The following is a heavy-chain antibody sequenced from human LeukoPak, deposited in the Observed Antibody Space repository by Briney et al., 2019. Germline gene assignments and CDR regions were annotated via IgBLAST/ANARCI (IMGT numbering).Heavy chain of an antibody. CDR1: GYTFTSYG. D-gene: IGHD3-10*01. Sequence: SVKVSCKASGYTFTSYGISWVRQAPGQGLEGMGRIIPIFGTANYAQKFQGRVTISTDESTSTAYMELSSLRSEDTAVYYCARAHYYGSGSYYIPNWGQGTLVTVSS. CDR2: IIPIFGTA. CDR3: ARAHYYGSGSYYIPN. J-gene: IGHJ4*02. V-gene: IGHV1-69*05.